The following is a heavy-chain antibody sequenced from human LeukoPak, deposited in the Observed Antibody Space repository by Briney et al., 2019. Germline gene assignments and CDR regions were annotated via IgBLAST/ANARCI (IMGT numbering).Heavy chain of an antibody. J-gene: IGHJ4*02. CDR2: IFSSFSYI. D-gene: IGHD3-9*01. Sequence: GGSLRLSCADSGFTFSRYSMKWVRPAPGKGVERVSYIFSSFSYIYYVDSVKGRFTISRENAKNSLYLQMNSLRAEDTAVYYCARDEDYDILTGYYIPRHFDYWGQGTLVTVSS. V-gene: IGHV3-21*05. CDR1: GFTFSRYS. CDR3: ARDEDYDILTGYYIPRHFDY.